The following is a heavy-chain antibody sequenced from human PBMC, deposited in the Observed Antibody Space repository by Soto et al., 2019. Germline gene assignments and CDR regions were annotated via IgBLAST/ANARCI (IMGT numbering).Heavy chain of an antibody. J-gene: IGHJ4*02. Sequence: HPWGPLRLSCAASGFTFSSYGMHWVRQAPGKGLEWVAVISYDGSNKYYADSVKGRFTISRDNSKNTLYLQMNSLRAEDTAVYYCAKDPRPPLQKRFDYWGQGTLVTVSS. CDR1: GFTFSSYG. CDR2: ISYDGSNK. D-gene: IGHD6-6*01. V-gene: IGHV3-30*18. CDR3: AKDPRPPLQKRFDY.